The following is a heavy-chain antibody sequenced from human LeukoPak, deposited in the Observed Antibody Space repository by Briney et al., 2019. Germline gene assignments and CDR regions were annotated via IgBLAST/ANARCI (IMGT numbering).Heavy chain of an antibody. Sequence: GGSLRLSCAASGFTFRSYEMNWVRQAPGKGLEGVSYISSSGSTIYYADSVKGRFTISRDNAKNSLYLHMNSPGAEDTAPNYCARDDLRWGRFYYWHQGTLVTVSS. CDR1: GFTFRSYE. D-gene: IGHD3-16*01. CDR2: ISSSGSTI. J-gene: IGHJ4*02. CDR3: ARDDLRWGRFYY. V-gene: IGHV3-48*03.